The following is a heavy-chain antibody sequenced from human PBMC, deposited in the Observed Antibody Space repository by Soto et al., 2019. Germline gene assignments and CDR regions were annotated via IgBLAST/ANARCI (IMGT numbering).Heavy chain of an antibody. D-gene: IGHD4-17*01. J-gene: IGHJ6*02. CDR2: ISSSGSTI. CDR1: GFTFSTYE. Sequence: GGSLRLSCAASGFTFSTYEMNWARQAPGKGLEWVSYISSSGSTIYYADSVKGRFTISRDNAKNSLYLRMSSLRAEETALSYCAREGGYGAYHYYYGMDVWGQGTTVTV. V-gene: IGHV3-48*03. CDR3: AREGGYGAYHYYYGMDV.